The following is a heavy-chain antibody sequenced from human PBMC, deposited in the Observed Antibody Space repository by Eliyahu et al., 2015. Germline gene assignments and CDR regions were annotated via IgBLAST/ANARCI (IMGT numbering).Heavy chain of an antibody. J-gene: IGHJ4*02. CDR3: ATDRRGPGGSTAGFDN. CDR2: FKSKADGGTT. D-gene: IGHD1-26*01. V-gene: IGHV3-15*01. CDR1: GFXFTXAX. Sequence: EVQLVESGGGLVKPGGSLRLSCAGAGFXFTXAXVSWVRQAPGKGLEWVGRFKSKADGGTTDYAAPVKGRFTISRDDSKNTLFLQMNSLKTEDTGMYYCATDRRGPGGSTAGFDNWGQGTLVTVSS.